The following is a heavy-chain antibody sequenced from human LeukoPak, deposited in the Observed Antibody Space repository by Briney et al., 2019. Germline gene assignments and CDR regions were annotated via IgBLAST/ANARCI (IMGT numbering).Heavy chain of an antibody. CDR3: ARHDYDSSGYTGNVLLSFFDY. CDR2: IYYSGST. D-gene: IGHD3-22*01. J-gene: IGHJ4*02. CDR1: GGSISSYY. Sequence: SSETLSLTCTVSGGSISSYYWSWLRQPPGKGLEWIGYIYYSGSTNYNPSLKSRVTISVDTSKNQFSLKLSSVTAADTAVYYCARHDYDSSGYTGNVLLSFFDYWGQGTLVTVSS. V-gene: IGHV4-59*08.